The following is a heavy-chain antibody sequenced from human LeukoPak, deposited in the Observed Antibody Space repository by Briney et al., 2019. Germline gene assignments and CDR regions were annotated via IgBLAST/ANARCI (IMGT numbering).Heavy chain of an antibody. V-gene: IGHV4-61*02. J-gene: IGHJ5*02. CDR2: IYTSGST. CDR1: GGSISSGSYY. CDR3: ARGYSSSWYFNWFDP. Sequence: SETLSLTCIVSGGSISSGSYYWNWIRQPAGKGLEWIGRIYTSGSTNYNPSLKSRVTISVDTSKNQFSLKLSSVTAADTAAYYCARGYSSSWYFNWFDPWGQGTLVTVSS. D-gene: IGHD6-13*01.